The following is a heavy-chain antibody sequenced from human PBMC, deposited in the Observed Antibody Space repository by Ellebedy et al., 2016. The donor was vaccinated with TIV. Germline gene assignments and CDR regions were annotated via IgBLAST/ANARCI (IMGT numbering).Heavy chain of an antibody. J-gene: IGHJ3*02. CDR2: INQGGSDM. D-gene: IGHD4-17*01. Sequence: GESLKISCAASGFTFRSYWMSWVRQAPGKGLEWVANINQGGSDMYYVDSVKGRFTISRDNAKNSLYLLMNSLSAEDTGVYYCATDGSYGDYRSPTHAFEIWGQGTMVTVSS. V-gene: IGHV3-7*01. CDR3: ATDGSYGDYRSPTHAFEI. CDR1: GFTFRSYW.